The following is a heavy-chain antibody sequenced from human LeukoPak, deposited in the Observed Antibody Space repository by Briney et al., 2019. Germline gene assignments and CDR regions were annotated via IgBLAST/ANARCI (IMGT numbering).Heavy chain of an antibody. Sequence: GGSLRLSCAASGFTFDDYAMHWVRHAPGKGLEWVSLISGDGGSTYYADSVKGRFTISRDNSKNSLYLQMNSPRTEDTALYYCAKGLTDIVVVVAATNYYYYGMDVWGQGTTVTVSS. J-gene: IGHJ6*02. D-gene: IGHD2-15*01. CDR1: GFTFDDYA. CDR2: ISGDGGST. V-gene: IGHV3-43*02. CDR3: AKGLTDIVVVVAATNYYYYGMDV.